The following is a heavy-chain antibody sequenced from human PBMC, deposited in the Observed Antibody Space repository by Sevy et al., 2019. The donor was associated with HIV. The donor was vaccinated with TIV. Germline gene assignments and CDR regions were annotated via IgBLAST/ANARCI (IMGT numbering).Heavy chain of an antibody. V-gene: IGHV4-30-4*01. CDR2: SYYSGST. J-gene: IGHJ4*02. CDR1: GGSISSGDYY. Sequence: SETLSLTCTVSGGSISSGDYYWSWIRQPPGKGLEWIGYSYYSGSTYYNPSLKSRVTISVDTSKNQFSLKLSSVTAADTAVYYCARDRGKKSYFDYWGQGTLVTVSS. CDR3: ARDRGKKSYFDY.